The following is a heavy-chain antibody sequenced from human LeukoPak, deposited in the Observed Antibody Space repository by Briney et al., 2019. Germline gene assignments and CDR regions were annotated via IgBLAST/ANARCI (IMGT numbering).Heavy chain of an antibody. Sequence: PGGSLRLSCAASGFTFSSYGMHWVRQAPGKGLEWVAVISYDGSNKYYADSVKGRFTISRDNSKNTLYLQMNSLRAEDTAVYYCAKCPSLYYYDSRGYGGGFDYWGQGTLVTVSS. CDR1: GFTFSSYG. J-gene: IGHJ4*02. CDR2: ISYDGSNK. CDR3: AKCPSLYYYDSRGYGGGFDY. V-gene: IGHV3-30*18. D-gene: IGHD3-22*01.